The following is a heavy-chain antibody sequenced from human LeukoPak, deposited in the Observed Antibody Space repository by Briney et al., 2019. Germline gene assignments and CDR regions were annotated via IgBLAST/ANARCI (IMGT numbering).Heavy chain of an antibody. CDR3: ARGARTPALYYFDY. CDR2: IYDSGST. Sequence: PSETLSLTCTVSGGSISSYYWSWIRQPPGKGLEWIGYIYDSGSTNYNPSLKSRVTISVDTSKNQFSLKLSSVTAADTAVYYCARGARTPALYYFDYWGQGTLVTVSS. CDR1: GGSISSYY. J-gene: IGHJ4*02. V-gene: IGHV4-59*12.